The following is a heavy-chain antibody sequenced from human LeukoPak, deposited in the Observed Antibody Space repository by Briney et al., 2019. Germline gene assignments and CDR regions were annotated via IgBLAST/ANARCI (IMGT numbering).Heavy chain of an antibody. J-gene: IGHJ4*02. D-gene: IGHD5-18*01. Sequence: GGSLRLSCAASGFTFSNYDMHWVRQAPGKGLEWVSPIVTAGDTYYPGSVKGGFTISRENAKNSLYLQMNSLRAGDTAVYYCARGRYTYATGSSPFDYWGQGTLVTVSS. V-gene: IGHV3-13*01. CDR3: ARGRYTYATGSSPFDY. CDR1: GFTFSNYD. CDR2: IVTAGDT.